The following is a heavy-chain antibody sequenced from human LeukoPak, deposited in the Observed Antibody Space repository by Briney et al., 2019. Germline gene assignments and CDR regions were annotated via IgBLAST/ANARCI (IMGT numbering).Heavy chain of an antibody. CDR2: IYYSGST. CDR3: ARGPVGLFDY. Sequence: SPSETLSLTCTVSGGSISSYYWSWIRQPPGKGLEWIGYIYYSGSTNYNPSLKSRVTISVDTSKNQFSLKLRFVTAADTAVYYCARGPVGLFDYWGQGTLVTVSS. D-gene: IGHD1-26*01. J-gene: IGHJ4*02. V-gene: IGHV4-59*08. CDR1: GGSISSYY.